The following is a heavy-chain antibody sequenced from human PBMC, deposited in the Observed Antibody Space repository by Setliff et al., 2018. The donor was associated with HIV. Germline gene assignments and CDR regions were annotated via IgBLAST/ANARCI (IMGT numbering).Heavy chain of an antibody. V-gene: IGHV4-39*01. CDR3: ARLRSELGVFDY. J-gene: IGHJ4*02. CDR2: VHFGGST. D-gene: IGHD1-26*01. CDR1: SGSIGSNYY. Sequence: SETLSLTCSVSSGSIGSNYYWGWVRRPPGKGLEWIGNVHFGGSTYYNPSLDSRVTIHVATSKKQFFLSLSSVTAADTAVYYCARLRSELGVFDYWVQGTLVTVSS.